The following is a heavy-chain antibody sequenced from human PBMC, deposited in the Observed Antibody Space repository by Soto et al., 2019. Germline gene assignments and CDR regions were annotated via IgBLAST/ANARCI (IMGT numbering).Heavy chain of an antibody. CDR2: ISYDGSNK. J-gene: IGHJ4*02. V-gene: IGHV3-30-3*01. D-gene: IGHD3-3*01. Sequence: VGSLRLSCAASGFTFSSYAMHWVRQAPGKGLEWVAVISYDGSNKYYADSVKGRFTISRDNSKNTLYLQMNSLRAEDTAVYYCARDRVHSDPDYDFWSGYPDYWGQGTLVTVSS. CDR3: ARDRVHSDPDYDFWSGYPDY. CDR1: GFTFSSYA.